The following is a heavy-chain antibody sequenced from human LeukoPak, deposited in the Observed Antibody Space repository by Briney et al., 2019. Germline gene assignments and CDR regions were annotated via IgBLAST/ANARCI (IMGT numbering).Heavy chain of an antibody. V-gene: IGHV4-59*01. CDR1: GGSISSYY. D-gene: IGHD3-22*01. Sequence: SETLSLTCTVSGGSISSYYWSWIRQPPGKGLEWIGYIYYSGSTNYYPSLKSRVTISVDTSKNQFSLKLSSVTAADTAVYYCARDTYYYDSSGYFSIDAFDIWGQGTMVTVSS. CDR2: IYYSGST. J-gene: IGHJ3*02. CDR3: ARDTYYYDSSGYFSIDAFDI.